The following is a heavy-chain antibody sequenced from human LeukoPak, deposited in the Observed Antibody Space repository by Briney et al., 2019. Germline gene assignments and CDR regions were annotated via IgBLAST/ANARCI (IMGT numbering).Heavy chain of an antibody. CDR2: INHSGST. CDR3: AGGMSPGSSSSIHHIFDY. CDR1: GGSFSGYY. V-gene: IGHV4-34*01. J-gene: IGHJ4*02. D-gene: IGHD6-6*01. Sequence: NSSETLSLTCAVYGGSFSGYYWSWIRQPPGKGLEWIGEINHSGSTNYNPSLKSRVTISVDTSKNQFSLKLSSVTAADTAVYYCAGGMSPGSSSSIHHIFDYWGQGTLVTVSS.